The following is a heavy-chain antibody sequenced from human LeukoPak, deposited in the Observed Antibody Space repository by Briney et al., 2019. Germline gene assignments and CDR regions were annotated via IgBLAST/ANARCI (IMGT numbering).Heavy chain of an antibody. CDR3: ARDSSGWYWEY. D-gene: IGHD6-19*01. Sequence: GGSLRPSCAASGFTFSNYAMHWVRQAPGKGLEWVAVISYDGSNKYYADSVKGRFTISRDNSKNTLYLQMNSLRAEDTAVYYCARDSSGWYWEYWGQGTLVTVSS. CDR1: GFTFSNYA. V-gene: IGHV3-30-3*01. CDR2: ISYDGSNK. J-gene: IGHJ4*02.